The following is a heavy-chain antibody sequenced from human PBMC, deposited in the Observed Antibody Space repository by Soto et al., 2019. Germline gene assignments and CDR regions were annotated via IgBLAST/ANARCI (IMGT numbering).Heavy chain of an antibody. CDR3: ASPLGYCSGGSCFPPKR. CDR2: IKEDGSEK. V-gene: IGHV3-7*01. J-gene: IGHJ4*02. D-gene: IGHD2-15*01. Sequence: GGSLRLSCAASGFSFSSYWMIWVRQAPGKGLEWVANIKEDGSEKYHVDSVKARFTISRDNAKNSLFLQMNSLRVEDTAVYYCASPLGYCSGGSCFPPKRWGQGTLVTVSS. CDR1: GFSFSSYW.